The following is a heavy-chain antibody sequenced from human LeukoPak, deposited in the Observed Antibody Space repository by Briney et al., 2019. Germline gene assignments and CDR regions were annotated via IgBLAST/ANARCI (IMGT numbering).Heavy chain of an antibody. Sequence: ASVKVSCKVSGYTLTELSMHWVRQAPGKGLEWMGGFDPEDGETIYAQKFQGRVTITADKSTSTAYMELSSLRSEDTAVYYCAYQRWLQLQGAFDYWGQGTLVTVSS. CDR3: AYQRWLQLQGAFDY. CDR1: GYTLTELS. CDR2: FDPEDGET. J-gene: IGHJ4*02. D-gene: IGHD5-24*01. V-gene: IGHV1-24*01.